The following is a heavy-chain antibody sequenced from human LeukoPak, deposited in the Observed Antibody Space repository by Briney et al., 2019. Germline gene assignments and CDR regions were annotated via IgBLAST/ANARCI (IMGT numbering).Heavy chain of an antibody. D-gene: IGHD3-10*01. V-gene: IGHV4-59*11. CDR1: GGSISSHY. CDR2: IYYSGST. J-gene: IGHJ4*02. Sequence: SETLSLTCTVSGGSISSHYWSWIRQPPGKGLEWSGYIYYSGSTNYNPSLKSRVTISIDTSKNQFSLKLNSVTAADTAVYYCAREGFSSGSYRFDYWGQGTLVTVSS. CDR3: AREGFSSGSYRFDY.